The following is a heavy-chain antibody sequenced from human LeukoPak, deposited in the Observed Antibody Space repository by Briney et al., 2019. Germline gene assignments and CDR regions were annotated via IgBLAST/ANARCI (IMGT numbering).Heavy chain of an antibody. D-gene: IGHD5-18*01. CDR1: GFSFNNYW. Sequence: GGSLRLYCAASGFSFNNYWMSWVRQAPGKGLEWVASIKQDGSEKYYVDSVKGRFTISRDNAKNSLSLQMNSLRAEDTAVYYCARRSGYFYWGQGTLVTVSS. V-gene: IGHV3-7*05. CDR3: ARRSGYFY. CDR2: IKQDGSEK. J-gene: IGHJ4*02.